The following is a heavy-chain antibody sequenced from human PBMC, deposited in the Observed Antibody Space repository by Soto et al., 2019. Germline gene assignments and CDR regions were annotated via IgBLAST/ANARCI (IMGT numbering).Heavy chain of an antibody. Sequence: GGSLRLSCAASGFTFSSYGMHWVRQAPGKGLEWVAVIWYDGSNKYYADSVKGRFTISRDNSKNTLYLQMNSLRAEDTAVYYCARDGPSGSYPILYYYYGMDVWGQGTTVTVSS. CDR3: ARDGPSGSYPILYYYYGMDV. CDR2: IWYDGSNK. J-gene: IGHJ6*02. D-gene: IGHD1-26*01. V-gene: IGHV3-33*01. CDR1: GFTFSSYG.